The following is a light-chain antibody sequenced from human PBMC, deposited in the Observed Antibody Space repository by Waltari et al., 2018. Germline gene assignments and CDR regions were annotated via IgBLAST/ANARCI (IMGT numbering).Light chain of an antibody. CDR3: QETYSTPRT. CDR2: AAS. V-gene: IGKV1-39*01. Sequence: DIQMTQSPSSLSASVGDRVTITCRASQIISSYLNWYQKKPVKAPKLLIYAASSLQTGVPSRFSGSGSGTDFTLTISSLQPEDFATYYCQETYSTPRTFGQGTKLEI. CDR1: QIISSY. J-gene: IGKJ2*01.